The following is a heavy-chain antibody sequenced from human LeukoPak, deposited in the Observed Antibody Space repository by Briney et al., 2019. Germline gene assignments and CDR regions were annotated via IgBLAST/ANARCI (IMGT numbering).Heavy chain of an antibody. CDR3: ARWGGTLPRDY. J-gene: IGHJ4*02. Sequence: PSETLSLTCAVYGGSFSGYYWSWIRQPPGKGLEWIGEINHGGSTNYNPSLKSRVTISVDTSKNQFSLKLSSVSAADTAVYYCARWGGTLPRDYWGQGTLFTVSS. V-gene: IGHV4-34*01. CDR2: INHGGST. D-gene: IGHD1-26*01. CDR1: GGSFSGYY.